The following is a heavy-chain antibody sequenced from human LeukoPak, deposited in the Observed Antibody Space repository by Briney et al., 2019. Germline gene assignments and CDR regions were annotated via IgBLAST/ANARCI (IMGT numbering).Heavy chain of an antibody. D-gene: IGHD2-8*02. J-gene: IGHJ4*02. Sequence: ASVKVSCKGSGYTLIDYFIHWVRQAPGQGLEWMGRINAKSGDTEYVQKFQGRVTMTRHTSISTLYMELTRLTSDDTAVYFCARDLTSTPYWELDYWGQGTLVTVSS. CDR3: ARDLTSTPYWELDY. V-gene: IGHV1-2*02. CDR1: GYTLIDYF. CDR2: INAKSGDT.